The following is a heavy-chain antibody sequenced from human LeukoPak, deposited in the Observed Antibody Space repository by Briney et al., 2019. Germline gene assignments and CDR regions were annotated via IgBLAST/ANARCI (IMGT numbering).Heavy chain of an antibody. J-gene: IGHJ5*02. Sequence: ASVKVSCKASGYTFTGYGISWVRQAPGQGLEWMAWISAYNGNTNYAQKLQGRVTMTTDTSTSTAYMELRSLRSDDTAVYYCARRPGYSGYDPNWFDPWGQGTLVTVSS. V-gene: IGHV1-18*04. CDR2: ISAYNGNT. D-gene: IGHD5-12*01. CDR3: ARRPGYSGYDPNWFDP. CDR1: GYTFTGYG.